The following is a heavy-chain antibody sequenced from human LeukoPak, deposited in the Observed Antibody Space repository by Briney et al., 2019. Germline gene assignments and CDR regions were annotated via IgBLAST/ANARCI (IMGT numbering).Heavy chain of an antibody. D-gene: IGHD2-2*01. CDR2: IYYSGST. J-gene: IGHJ5*02. CDR3: ASSPPSPYCSSTSCHPNWFDP. CDR1: GGSVSSYY. V-gene: IGHV4-59*02. Sequence: NPSETLSLTCTVSGGSVSSYYWSWIRQPPGKGLEWIGYIYYSGSTNYNPSLKSRVTISVDTSKNQFSLKLSSVTAADTAVYYCASSPPSPYCSSTSCHPNWFDPWGQGTLVTVSS.